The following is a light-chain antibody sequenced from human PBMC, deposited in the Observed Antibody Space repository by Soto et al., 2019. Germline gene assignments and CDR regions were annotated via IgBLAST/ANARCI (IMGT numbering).Light chain of an antibody. Sequence: EGVLTQSPATLSLSLGERATLSCRASRSIPTYLAWYQQKRGQAPRLLIYDASKRATGIPTRFSGSGFGTDFTLTISNLEAGDSAIYYCQQRSNWPPLNTFGQGTRLEIK. J-gene: IGKJ2*01. CDR1: RSIPTY. CDR3: QQRSNWPPLNT. CDR2: DAS. V-gene: IGKV3-11*01.